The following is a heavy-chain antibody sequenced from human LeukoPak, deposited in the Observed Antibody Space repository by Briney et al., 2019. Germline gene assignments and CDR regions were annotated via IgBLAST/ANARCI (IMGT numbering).Heavy chain of an antibody. V-gene: IGHV3-30*04. CDR3: ARVLGGGSSWFNPFDY. D-gene: IGHD6-13*01. CDR2: ISYDGSNK. J-gene: IGHJ4*02. CDR1: GFTFSSYA. Sequence: GGSLRLSCAASGFTFSSYAMHWVRQAPGKGLEWVAVISYDGSNKYYADSVKGRFTISRDNSKNTLYLQMNSLRAEDTAVYYCARVLGGGSSWFNPFDYWGQGTLVTVSS.